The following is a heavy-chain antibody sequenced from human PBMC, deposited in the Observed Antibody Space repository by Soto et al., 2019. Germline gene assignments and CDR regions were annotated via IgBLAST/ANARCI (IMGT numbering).Heavy chain of an antibody. CDR1: GFPFTTYG. CDR3: VGGQYYLDY. V-gene: IGHV3-30*03. CDR2: ISYDGSNK. Sequence: QVQLVESGGGVVQPGRSLRLSCAASGFPFTTYGMHWVREGPGKGLEWVAVISYDGSNKYYADSVKGRFTISRDNSKNTLYLQMNSLRPEDTALYDCVGGQYYLDYRGQGPRVPFSP. D-gene: IGHD3-16*01. J-gene: IGHJ4*02.